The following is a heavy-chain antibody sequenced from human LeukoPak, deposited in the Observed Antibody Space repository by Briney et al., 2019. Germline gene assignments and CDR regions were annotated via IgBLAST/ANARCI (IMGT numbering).Heavy chain of an antibody. V-gene: IGHV3-23*01. CDR3: ARQVGPDY. J-gene: IGHJ4*02. CDR1: GFTFSSYA. D-gene: IGHD3-10*01. Sequence: GRSLRLSCAASGFTFSSYAMTWVRQAPGKGLEWVSAISGSGGSTYYADSVKGRFTIPRDNPKNTVFLQMSSLRVEDTAVYYCARQVGPDYWGQGTLVTVSS. CDR2: ISGSGGST.